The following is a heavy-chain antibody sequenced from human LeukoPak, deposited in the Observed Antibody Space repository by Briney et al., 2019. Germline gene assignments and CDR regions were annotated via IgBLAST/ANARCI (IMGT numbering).Heavy chain of an antibody. CDR2: IYTSGST. Sequence: SQTLSLTCTVSGGSISSGSYYWSWIRQPAGKGLEWIGRIYTSGSTYYNPSLKSRVTISVDTSKNQFSLKLSSVTAADTAVYYCARDKLRFGSSYFDYWGQGTLVTVSS. CDR1: GGSISSGSYY. D-gene: IGHD3-3*01. J-gene: IGHJ4*02. V-gene: IGHV4-61*02. CDR3: ARDKLRFGSSYFDY.